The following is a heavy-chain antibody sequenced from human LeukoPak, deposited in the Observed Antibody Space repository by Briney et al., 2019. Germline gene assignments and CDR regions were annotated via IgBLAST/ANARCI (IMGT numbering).Heavy chain of an antibody. D-gene: IGHD2-2*01. CDR2: ISGSGGST. V-gene: IGHV3-23*01. Sequence: PGGSLRLSCAASGFTFSSYAMSWVRQSPGKGLAWVSAISGSGGSTYYADSVKGRFTISRDNSKNTLYLQMNSLRAEDTAVYYCAKGGCSSTSCWGDYWGQGTLVTVSS. CDR1: GFTFSSYA. J-gene: IGHJ4*02. CDR3: AKGGCSSTSCWGDY.